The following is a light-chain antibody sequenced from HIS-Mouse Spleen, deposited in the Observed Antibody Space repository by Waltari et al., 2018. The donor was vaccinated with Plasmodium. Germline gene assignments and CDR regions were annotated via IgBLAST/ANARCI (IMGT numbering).Light chain of an antibody. Sequence: EIVMTQSPATLSVSPGERATLSCRASQSVSSNLAWYQQKPGQAPRLLIYGASTRATGIPARFIGRGSGTEFTLTISSLQSEDFAVYYCQQYNNWSFTFGLGTKVDIK. CDR3: QQYNNWSFT. J-gene: IGKJ3*01. V-gene: IGKV3-15*01. CDR1: QSVSSN. CDR2: GAS.